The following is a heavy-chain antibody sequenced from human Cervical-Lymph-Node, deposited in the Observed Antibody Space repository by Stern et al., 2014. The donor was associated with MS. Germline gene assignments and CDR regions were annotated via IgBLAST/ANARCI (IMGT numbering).Heavy chain of an antibody. CDR1: GGPFTTDS. CDR3: ARAYRRYEEDGMDV. D-gene: IGHD3-9*01. V-gene: IGHV1-69*09. Sequence: QVQLVQSGAAVKKPGSSVKVSCKSSGGPFTTDSISWVRQAPGQGLEWMGWLSPLVDVANYGQKIQCRVTITTDKSTSTVYMELNSLKSDDTAVYFCARAYRRYEEDGMDVWGQGTTVIVSS. CDR2: LSPLVDVA. J-gene: IGHJ6*02.